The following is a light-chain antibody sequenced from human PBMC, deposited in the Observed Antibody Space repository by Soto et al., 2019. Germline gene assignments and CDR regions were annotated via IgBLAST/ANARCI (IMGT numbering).Light chain of an antibody. CDR3: QQNVMSPYT. J-gene: IGKJ2*01. CDR1: QSVTSSY. CDR2: GAS. V-gene: IGKV3-20*01. Sequence: EIVLTQSPGTLSVSPGERATLSCRASQSVTSSYLAWYQQKPGQAPRLLIYGASSRATGIPDRFSGSGSGTDFTLSISRLEPEDFAVYYCQQNVMSPYTFGQGTTLEIK.